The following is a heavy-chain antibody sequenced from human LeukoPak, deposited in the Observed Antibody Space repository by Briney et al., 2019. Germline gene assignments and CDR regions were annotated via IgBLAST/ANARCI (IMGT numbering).Heavy chain of an antibody. CDR3: AKDKVTMVRGVIITGAFDI. V-gene: IGHV3-23*01. CDR2: ISGSGGST. J-gene: IGHJ3*02. CDR1: GFTFSSYA. D-gene: IGHD3-10*01. Sequence: GGSLRPSCAASGFTFSSYAMSWVRQAPGKGLEWVSAISGSGGSTYYADSVKGRFTISRDNSKNTLYLQMNSLRAEDTAVYYCAKDKVTMVRGVIITGAFDIWGQGTMVTVSS.